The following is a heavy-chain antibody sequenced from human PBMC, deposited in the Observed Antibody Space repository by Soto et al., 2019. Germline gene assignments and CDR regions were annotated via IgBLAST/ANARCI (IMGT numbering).Heavy chain of an antibody. V-gene: IGHV3-33*01. CDR2: IWYDGSKE. J-gene: IGHJ6*02. Sequence: QVHLVESGGGVFQPGRSLRLSCAASGLNFNRNGMHWVRQAPGKGLEWVAVIWYDGSKESYSDSVKGRFTISRYNSKNMLYLQRNSLRGEDTAEYFCARDRSAGNYFYYGMDVWGQGTTVTVSS. CDR1: GLNFNRNG. D-gene: IGHD1-1*01. CDR3: ARDRSAGNYFYYGMDV.